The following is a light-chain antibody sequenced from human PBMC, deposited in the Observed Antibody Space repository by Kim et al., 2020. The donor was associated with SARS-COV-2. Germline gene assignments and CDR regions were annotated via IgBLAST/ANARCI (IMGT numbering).Light chain of an antibody. CDR3: QQYNNWPYT. V-gene: IGKV3-15*01. CDR1: QSVSSN. J-gene: IGKJ2*01. CDR2: GAS. Sequence: SVSPGEGATPSCRASQSVSSNLAWYQQKPGQAPRLLIYGASTRAAAFPARFSGSGSGTEFTLTINSLQSEDFAVYYCQQYNNWPYTFGQGTKLEI.